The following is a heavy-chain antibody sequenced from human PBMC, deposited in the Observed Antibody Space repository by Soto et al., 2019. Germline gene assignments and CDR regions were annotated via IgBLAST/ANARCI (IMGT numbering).Heavy chain of an antibody. D-gene: IGHD1-26*01. CDR2: IYYSGST. CDR3: ARHSWVSRGFDY. Sequence: SETLSLTCTVSGGSISSSSYYWGWIRQPPGKGLEWIGSIYYSGSTYYNPSLKSRVTISVDTSKNQFSLKLSSVTAADTAVYYCARHSWVSRGFDYWGQGTLVTVSS. V-gene: IGHV4-39*01. J-gene: IGHJ4*02. CDR1: GGSISSSSYY.